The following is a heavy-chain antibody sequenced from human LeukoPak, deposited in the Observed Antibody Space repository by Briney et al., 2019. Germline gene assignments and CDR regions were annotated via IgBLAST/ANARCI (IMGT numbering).Heavy chain of an antibody. CDR2: SYDGSNK. CDR3: ARVEPDPLYYYGMDV. V-gene: IGHV3-30-3*01. J-gene: IGHJ6*02. Sequence: SYDGSNKYYADSVKGRFTISRDNSKNTLYLQMNSLRAEDTAVYYCARVEPDPLYYYGMDVWGQGTTVTVSS. D-gene: IGHD1-14*01.